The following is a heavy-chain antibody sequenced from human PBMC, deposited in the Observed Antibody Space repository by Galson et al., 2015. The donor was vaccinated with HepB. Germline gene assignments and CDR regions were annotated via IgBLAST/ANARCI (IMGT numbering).Heavy chain of an antibody. D-gene: IGHD1-7*01. CDR2: INPIAGST. CDR3: VRNIQLDLRWFDP. CDR1: GYTFTNYY. Sequence: SVKVSCKASGYTFTNYYIHWVRQAPAQGLEWMGSINPIAGSTINAQKFQGRHTMTGDTSTSTLYMELSSLRSDDTAVYYCVRNIQLDLRWFDPWGQGTLVTVSS. V-gene: IGHV1-46*01. J-gene: IGHJ5*02.